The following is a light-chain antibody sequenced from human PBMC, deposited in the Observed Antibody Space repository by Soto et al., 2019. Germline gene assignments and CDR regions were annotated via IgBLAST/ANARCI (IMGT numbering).Light chain of an antibody. Sequence: NFMLTQPHSVSESPGKTVTISCTRSSGSIASNYVQWYQQRPGSAPTPVIYEDNQRPSGVPDRFSGSIDSSSNSASLTISGLKNDDEADYYCQSYDSSIRVFGGGTKLTVL. CDR3: QSYDSSIRV. CDR1: SGSIASNY. CDR2: EDN. J-gene: IGLJ3*02. V-gene: IGLV6-57*03.